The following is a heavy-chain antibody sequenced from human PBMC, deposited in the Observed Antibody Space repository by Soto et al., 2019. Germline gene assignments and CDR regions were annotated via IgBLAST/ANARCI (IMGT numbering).Heavy chain of an antibody. J-gene: IGHJ4*02. CDR3: ARGVGLRRDY. CDR2: INPNSGGT. V-gene: IGHV1-2*04. D-gene: IGHD4-17*01. CDR1: GYTFTGDY. Sequence: GPSLKVSCKASGYTFTGDYMHWVRQAPGQGLEWMGWINPNSGGTNYAQKFQGWVTMTRDTSISTAYMELSRLRSDDTAVYYCARGVGLRRDYWGQGTLVTVSS.